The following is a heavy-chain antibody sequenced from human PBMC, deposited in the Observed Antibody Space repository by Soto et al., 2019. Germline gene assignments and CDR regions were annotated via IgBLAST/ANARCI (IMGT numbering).Heavy chain of an antibody. CDR2: ISPYNENT. D-gene: IGHD3-22*01. CDR3: ARERDARYYDSSGSALEY. V-gene: IGHV1-18*04. J-gene: IGHJ4*02. CDR1: GYIFINYG. Sequence: QVHLVQSGGEVRQPGASVKVSCEASGYIFINYGLSWVRQAPGQGLEWIGWISPYNENTNLAQKFQGRVTMTTDTSTTTAYMELRSLRSDDTALYYCARERDARYYDSSGSALEYWGQGTLVTVSS.